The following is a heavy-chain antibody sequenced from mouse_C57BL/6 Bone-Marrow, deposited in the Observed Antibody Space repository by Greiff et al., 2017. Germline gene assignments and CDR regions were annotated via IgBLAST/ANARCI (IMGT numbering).Heavy chain of an antibody. V-gene: IGHV1-63*01. J-gene: IGHJ4*01. CDR3: ARRGQLRPTMDY. CDR2: IYPGGGYT. D-gene: IGHD3-2*02. CDR1: GYTFTNYW. Sequence: QVQLQQSGAELVRPGTSVKMSCKASGYTFTNYWIGWAKQRPGHGLEWIGDIYPGGGYTNYNEKFKGKATLTADKSSSTAYMQFSSLTSEDSAIYYCARRGQLRPTMDYWGQGTSVTVSS.